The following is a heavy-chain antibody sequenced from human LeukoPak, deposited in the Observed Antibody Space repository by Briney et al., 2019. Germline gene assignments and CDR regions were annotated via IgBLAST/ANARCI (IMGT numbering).Heavy chain of an antibody. CDR3: ARGVGGVRFVVVPAARVRSWFDP. V-gene: IGHV4-34*01. J-gene: IGHJ5*02. CDR1: GGSISSYY. D-gene: IGHD2-2*01. CDR2: INHSGST. Sequence: SETLSLTCTVSGGSISSYYWSWIRQPPGKGLEWIGEINHSGSTNYNPSLKSRVTISVDTSKNQFSLKLSSVTAADTAVYYCARGVGGVRFVVVPAARVRSWFDPWGQGTLVTVSS.